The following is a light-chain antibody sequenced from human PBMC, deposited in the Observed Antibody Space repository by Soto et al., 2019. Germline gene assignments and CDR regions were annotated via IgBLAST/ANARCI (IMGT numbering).Light chain of an antibody. CDR1: QSIGDL. Sequence: DIQMTQSPSNLSASVEDRFTITCRASQSIGDLLAWYHQKPGEAPKLLIYKASYLESGVPSKFSGSGSGTEFTLTVCSLRPDESATYYCQQYHTYGWTFGQGTKVDIK. V-gene: IGKV1-5*03. CDR2: KAS. CDR3: QQYHTYGWT. J-gene: IGKJ1*01.